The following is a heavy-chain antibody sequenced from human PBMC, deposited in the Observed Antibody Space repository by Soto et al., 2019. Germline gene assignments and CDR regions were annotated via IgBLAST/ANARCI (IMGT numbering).Heavy chain of an antibody. V-gene: IGHV4-39*02. Sequence: PSETLSLTCTVSGGSVISSIYYWGWIRQPPGKGLEWIGRMHYSGNTNYNPSLKSRVTIFVDTSKNQFSLKLSSVTAADTAMYYCARERNLLGYCSGGSCYSDYWGPGTLVTVSS. J-gene: IGHJ4*02. CDR2: MHYSGNT. CDR1: GGSVISSIYY. CDR3: ARERNLLGYCSGGSCYSDY. D-gene: IGHD2-15*01.